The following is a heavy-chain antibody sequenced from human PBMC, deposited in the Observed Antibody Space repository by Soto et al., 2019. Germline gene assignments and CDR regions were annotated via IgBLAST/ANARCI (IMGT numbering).Heavy chain of an antibody. D-gene: IGHD6-19*01. J-gene: IGHJ4*02. V-gene: IGHV4-59*11. CDR3: ARVGSSGWSPDY. CDR1: GGSISGHY. Sequence: PSETLSLICTVSGGSISGHYWIWNRQSPGKGLEWIGYIFYTGSTNYNPSLKSRVTLSVDTSKNQFSLRLSSVTAADTAVYYCARVGSSGWSPDYWGQGTLVTVSS. CDR2: IFYTGST.